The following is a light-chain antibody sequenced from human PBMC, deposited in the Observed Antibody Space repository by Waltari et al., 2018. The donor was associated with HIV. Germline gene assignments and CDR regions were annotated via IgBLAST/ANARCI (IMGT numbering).Light chain of an antibody. V-gene: IGKV3-11*01. CDR1: QSVSSY. CDR3: QQRSNWPPEPWT. J-gene: IGKJ1*01. Sequence: EIVLTQSPATLSLSPGERATLSCRASQSVSSYLAWYQQKPGQAPRLLIYDASNRATGIPARFSGSGSGTDFTLTISSLEPEDFAVYYCQQRSNWPPEPWTFGQGTKVEIK. CDR2: DAS.